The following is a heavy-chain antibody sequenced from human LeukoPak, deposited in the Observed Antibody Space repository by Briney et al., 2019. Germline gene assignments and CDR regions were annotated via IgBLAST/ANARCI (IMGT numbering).Heavy chain of an antibody. D-gene: IGHD6-13*01. CDR1: ASTFTTYG. Sequence: ASRNGSCKASASTFTTYGTRWLRQAPGQGLEWIGWISAYNCNTSYAQKLQGRVTMTPDTSTSTAYMELRSLRSDATAVYYCARELGIAAAGALDYWGQGTLVTVSS. CDR3: ARELGIAAAGALDY. CDR2: ISAYNCNT. V-gene: IGHV1-18*01. J-gene: IGHJ4*02.